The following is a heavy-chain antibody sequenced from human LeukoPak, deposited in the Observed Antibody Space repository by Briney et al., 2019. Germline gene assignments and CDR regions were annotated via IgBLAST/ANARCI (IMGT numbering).Heavy chain of an antibody. V-gene: IGHV3-30*03. D-gene: IGHD6-13*01. J-gene: IGHJ2*01. CDR1: GFTFSSYS. CDR3: ARVHSSSWHWYFDL. CDR2: ISYDGSNK. Sequence: GGSLRLSCAASGFTFSSYSMNWVRQAPGKGLEWVAVISYDGSNKYYADSVKGRFTISRDNSKNTLYLQMNSLRAEDTAVYYCARVHSSSWHWYFDLWGRGTLVTVSS.